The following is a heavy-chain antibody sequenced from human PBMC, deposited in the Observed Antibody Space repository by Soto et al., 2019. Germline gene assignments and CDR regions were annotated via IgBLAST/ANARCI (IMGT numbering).Heavy chain of an antibody. Sequence: CTVSGGSISSYYWSWIRQPPGKGLEWIGYIYYSGSTNYNPSLKSRVTISVDTSKNQFSLKLSSVTAADTAVYYCARAISDFWSGYYPKDYYYYGMDVWGQGTTVTVSS. CDR3: ARAISDFWSGYYPKDYYYYGMDV. CDR1: GGSISSYY. V-gene: IGHV4-59*01. J-gene: IGHJ6*02. CDR2: IYYSGST. D-gene: IGHD3-3*01.